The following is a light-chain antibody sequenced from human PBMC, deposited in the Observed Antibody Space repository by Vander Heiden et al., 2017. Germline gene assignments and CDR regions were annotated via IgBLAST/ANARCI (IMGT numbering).Light chain of an antibody. CDR2: KAS. V-gene: IGKV1-5*03. CDR3: QQYNNSPYI. Sequence: DIQMTQSPSTLSASVGDRVTITCRASQYISTSLAWYQQKPGKAPNLLIYKASTLESGVPSRFSGSGSGTDFTLTISSLLPDDFATYYCQQYNNSPYIFGQGTKLEIK. J-gene: IGKJ2*01. CDR1: QYISTS.